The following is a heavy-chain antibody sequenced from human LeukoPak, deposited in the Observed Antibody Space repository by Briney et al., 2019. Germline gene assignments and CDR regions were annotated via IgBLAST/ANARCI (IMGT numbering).Heavy chain of an antibody. D-gene: IGHD1-20*01. Sequence: GGSLRLSCAASGFTFSSYGMHWVRQAPGKGLEWVALISYDGSNKYYADSVKGRFSISRDNSKNTLYLQMNSLRAEDTAVYYCAREYNWNVRWYAFDFWGQGTMVTVSS. CDR1: GFTFSSYG. V-gene: IGHV3-30*19. J-gene: IGHJ3*01. CDR3: AREYNWNVRWYAFDF. CDR2: ISYDGSNK.